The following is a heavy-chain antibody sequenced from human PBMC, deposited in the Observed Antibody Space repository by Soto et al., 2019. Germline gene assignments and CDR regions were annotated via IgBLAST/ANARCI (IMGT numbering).Heavy chain of an antibody. CDR2: ISAYNGNT. J-gene: IGHJ6*02. Sequence: ASVKVSCKTSGYTFTGYYIHWVRQAPGQGLEWMGWISAYNGNTNYAQKLQGRVTMTTDTSTSTAYMELRSLRSDDTAVYYCARDQKVVAATPPGGMDVWGQGTTVTVSS. V-gene: IGHV1-18*04. CDR1: GYTFTGYY. D-gene: IGHD2-15*01. CDR3: ARDQKVVAATPPGGMDV.